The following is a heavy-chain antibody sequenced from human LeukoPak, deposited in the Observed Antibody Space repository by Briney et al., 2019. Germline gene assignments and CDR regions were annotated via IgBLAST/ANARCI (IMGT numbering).Heavy chain of an antibody. CDR3: ARRYSSGWYGWAFDI. V-gene: IGHV4-39*01. D-gene: IGHD6-19*01. Sequence: PSETLSLTCTVSGGSISSSSYYWGWIRQPPGKGLEWIGSIYYSGSTYYNPSLKSRVTISVDTSKNQFSLKLSSVTAADTAVYYCARRYSSGWYGWAFDIWGQGATVTVSS. CDR1: GGSISSSSYY. J-gene: IGHJ3*02. CDR2: IYYSGST.